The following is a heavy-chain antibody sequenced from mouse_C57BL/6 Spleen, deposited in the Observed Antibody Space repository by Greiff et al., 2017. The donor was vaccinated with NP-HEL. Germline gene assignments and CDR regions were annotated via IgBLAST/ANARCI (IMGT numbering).Heavy chain of an antibody. V-gene: IGHV1-69*01. CDR1: GYTFTSYW. D-gene: IGHD2-12*01. CDR2: IDPSDSYT. Sequence: VQLQQPGAELVMPGASVKLSCKASGYTFTSYWMHWVKQRPGQGLEWIGEIDPSDSYTNYNQKFKGKSTLTVDKSSSTAYMQLSSLTSEDSAVYYCARGPYVGDFDYWGQGTTLTVSS. J-gene: IGHJ2*01. CDR3: ARGPYVGDFDY.